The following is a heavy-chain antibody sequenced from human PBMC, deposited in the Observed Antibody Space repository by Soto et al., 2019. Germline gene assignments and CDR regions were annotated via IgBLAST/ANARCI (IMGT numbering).Heavy chain of an antibody. V-gene: IGHV1-18*01. D-gene: IGHD6-13*01. Sequence: QVQLVQSGAEVKKPGASVKVSCKASGYTFTSYGISWVRQAPGQGLEWMGWISAYNGNTNYAQRLQGRVTMTTDTATSTAYRELRSLRSDDTAVYYCARTGIAAAGIYYYYGMDVWGQGTTVTVSS. CDR3: ARTGIAAAGIYYYYGMDV. CDR2: ISAYNGNT. J-gene: IGHJ6*02. CDR1: GYTFTSYG.